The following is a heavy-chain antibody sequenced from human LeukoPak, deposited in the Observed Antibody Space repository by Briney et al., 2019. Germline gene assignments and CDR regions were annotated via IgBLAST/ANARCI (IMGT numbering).Heavy chain of an antibody. CDR2: MNPKSGDT. J-gene: IGHJ6*03. V-gene: IGHV1-8*03. CDR1: GYSFTNYD. Sequence: ASVKVSCKASGYSFTNYDINWVRQATGQGLEWMGWMNPKSGDTGYSQKFQGRVFITRDTSINTAYMELSSLGSDDTAVYYCTREQLAAAGKPPPYYYYYMDVWGKGTTVTVSS. CDR3: TREQLAAAGKPPPYYYYYMDV. D-gene: IGHD6-13*01.